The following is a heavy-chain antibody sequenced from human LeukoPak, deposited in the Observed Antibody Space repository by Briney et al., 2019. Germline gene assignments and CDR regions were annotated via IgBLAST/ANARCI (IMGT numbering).Heavy chain of an antibody. V-gene: IGHV4-39*07. CDR3: ARGELWLPRGYYYYYGMDV. D-gene: IGHD5-18*01. J-gene: IGHJ6*02. Sequence: PSETLSLTCTVSGGSISSSSYYWGWIRQPPGKGLEWIGSIYYSGSTYYNPSLKSRVTISVDTSKNQFSLKLSSVTAADTAVYYCARGELWLPRGYYYYYGMDVWGQGTTVTVSS. CDR1: GGSISSSSYY. CDR2: IYYSGST.